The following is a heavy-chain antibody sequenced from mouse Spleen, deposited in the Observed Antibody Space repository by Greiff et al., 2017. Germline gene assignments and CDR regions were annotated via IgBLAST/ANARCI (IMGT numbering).Heavy chain of an antibody. D-gene: IGHD1-1*01. CDR1: GYTFTSYD. CDR2: IYPRDGST. CDR3: ARTLTTVVAPGFAY. V-gene: IGHV1-85*01. Sequence: QVQLQQSGPELVKPGASVKLSCKASGYTFTSYDINWVKQRPGQGLEWIGWIYPRDGSTKYNEKFKGKATLTVDTSSSTAYMELHSLTSEDSAVYFCARTLTTVVAPGFAYWGQGTLVTVSA. J-gene: IGHJ3*01.